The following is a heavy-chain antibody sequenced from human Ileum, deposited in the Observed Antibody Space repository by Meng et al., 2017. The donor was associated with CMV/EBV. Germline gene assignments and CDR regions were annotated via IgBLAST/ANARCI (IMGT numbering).Heavy chain of an antibody. CDR1: GFTFSSYW. V-gene: IGHV3-74*01. CDR3: TRGSSGWFGIDY. CDR2: INTDGSIT. D-gene: IGHD6-19*01. Sequence: EGLLVESAGGLVPPGGSLGLSCAVSGFTFSSYWMHWVRQVPGKGLVWVSRINTDGSITNYADSVRGRFTISRDNAKNTLYVQMNSLRDEDTAVYYCTRGSSGWFGIDYWGQGTLVTVSS. J-gene: IGHJ4*02.